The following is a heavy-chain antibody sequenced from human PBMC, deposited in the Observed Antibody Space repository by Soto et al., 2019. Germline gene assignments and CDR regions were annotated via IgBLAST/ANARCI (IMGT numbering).Heavy chain of an antibody. J-gene: IGHJ5*02. Sequence: SETLSLTCTVSGGSISSSSFYWGWIRQPPGKGLEWIGVIYYSETTYYNPSLKSRVTISVDTSKNQFSLKLSSVTAADTAVYYCARPLTYASGSFWFDPWGQGTLVTVSS. V-gene: IGHV4-39*01. CDR3: ARPLTYASGSFWFDP. CDR1: GGSISSSSFY. CDR2: IYYSETT. D-gene: IGHD3-10*01.